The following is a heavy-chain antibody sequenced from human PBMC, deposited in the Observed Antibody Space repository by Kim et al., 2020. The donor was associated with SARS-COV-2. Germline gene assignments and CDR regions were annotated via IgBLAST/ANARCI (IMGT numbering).Heavy chain of an antibody. D-gene: IGHD1-1*01. V-gene: IGHV1-18*04. CDR1: GYTFTSYG. J-gene: IGHJ4*02. CDR3: ARGGNWNYVDY. CDR2: ISANNGNT. Sequence: ASVKVSRKASGYTFTSYGITWVRQAPGQGLEWMGWISANNGNTKYAQKLQGRVTMTTETSTSTAYMELRSMRSDDTAVYYCARGGNWNYVDYWGQGTLVTVSS.